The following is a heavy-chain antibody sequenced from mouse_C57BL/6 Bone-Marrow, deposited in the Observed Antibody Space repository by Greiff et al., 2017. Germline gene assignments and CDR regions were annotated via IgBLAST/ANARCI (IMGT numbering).Heavy chain of an antibody. J-gene: IGHJ1*03. CDR1: GYTFTDHT. CDR3: ARAGYYGSSFYWYFDV. Sequence: VQLQQSDAELVKPGASVKISCKVSGYTFTDHTIHWMKQRPEQGLEWIGYIYPRDGSNKYNEKFKGKATLTAYKSSSTAYLQLNSLTSEDSAVYFCARAGYYGSSFYWYFDVWGTGTTVTVSS. V-gene: IGHV1-78*01. D-gene: IGHD1-1*01. CDR2: IYPRDGSN.